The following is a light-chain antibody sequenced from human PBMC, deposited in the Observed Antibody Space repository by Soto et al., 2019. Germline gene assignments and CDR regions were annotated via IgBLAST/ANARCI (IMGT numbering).Light chain of an antibody. V-gene: IGKV1-5*03. CDR1: QSISSW. CDR2: KAS. J-gene: IGKJ2*01. CDR3: QQYSSYST. Sequence: DIQMTQSPSTLSASVGDRVTITCRASQSISSWLVWYQQKPGKAPKLLIYKASTLESGVTSRFSGSGSGTEFTLTISSLQPDDLATYYCQQYSSYSTFGQGTKLEIK.